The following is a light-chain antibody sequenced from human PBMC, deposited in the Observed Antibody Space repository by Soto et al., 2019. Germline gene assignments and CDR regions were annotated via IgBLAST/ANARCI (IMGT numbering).Light chain of an antibody. CDR3: SSCAGRNNLV. CDR2: EVS. CDR1: SSDVGACNY. J-gene: IGLJ2*01. V-gene: IGLV2-8*01. Sequence: QSVLTQPASVSGSPGQSITISCTGTSSDVGACNYVSWFQQHPGKAPKLMIYEVSKRPSGVPDRFSGSKSGSTASLIVSGLQAEDEADYYCSSCAGRNNLVFGGGTQLTVL.